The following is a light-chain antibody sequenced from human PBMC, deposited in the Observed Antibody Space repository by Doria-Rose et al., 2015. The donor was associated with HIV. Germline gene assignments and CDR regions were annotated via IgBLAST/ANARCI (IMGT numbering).Light chain of an antibody. Sequence: QSALTQPASVSGSPGQSITISCTGTSNDVGRYNYVSWYQHHPGKAPKLMIFDVSQRHSGISTRFSGSKSGNTASLTISGLQAEDEADYYCTSYTGVNTPVVFGGGTKLTVV. V-gene: IGLV2-14*03. J-gene: IGLJ2*01. CDR2: DVS. CDR3: TSYTGVNTPVV. CDR1: SNDVGRYNY.